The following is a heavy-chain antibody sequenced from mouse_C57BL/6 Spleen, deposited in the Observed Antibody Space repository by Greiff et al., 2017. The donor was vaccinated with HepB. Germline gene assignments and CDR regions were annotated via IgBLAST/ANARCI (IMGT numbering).Heavy chain of an antibody. V-gene: IGHV1-82*01. J-gene: IGHJ2*01. D-gene: IGHD4-1*01. Sequence: QVQLQQSGPELVKPGASVKISCKASGYAFSSSWMNWVKQMPGKGLEWIGRIYPGDGDTNYNGKFKGKATLTADKSSSTAYMQLSSLTSEDSAVYFCARSGGLGDFDYWGQGTTLTVSS. CDR3: ARSGGLGDFDY. CDR2: IYPGDGDT. CDR1: GYAFSSSW.